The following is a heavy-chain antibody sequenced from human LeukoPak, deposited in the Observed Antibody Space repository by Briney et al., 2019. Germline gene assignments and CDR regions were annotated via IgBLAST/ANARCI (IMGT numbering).Heavy chain of an antibody. CDR2: IYWDNDK. J-gene: IGHJ5*02. CDR1: GFSLSTSGVG. V-gene: IGHV2-5*02. CDR3: AHRLPFSENWNTGWFDP. D-gene: IGHD1/OR15-1a*01. Sequence: SGPTLVNPTETLTLTCTFSGFSLSTSGVGVGWIRQPPGKALECLALIYWDNDKRYNPSLKNRLTITKDTSKNQVVLTVTNMDPVDTATYYCAHRLPFSENWNTGWFDPWGQGTLVTVSS.